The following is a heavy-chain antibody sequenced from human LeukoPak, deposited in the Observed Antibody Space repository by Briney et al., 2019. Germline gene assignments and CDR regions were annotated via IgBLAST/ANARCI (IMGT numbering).Heavy chain of an antibody. J-gene: IGHJ4*02. V-gene: IGHV3-21*01. Sequence: GGSLRLSCAASGLHFSGTAMSWVRQAPGKGLEWVSSISSSSSYIYYADSVKGRFTISRDNAKNSLYLQMNSLRAEDTAVYYCARDRVLRFLEWTNWGQGTLVTVSS. CDR3: ARDRVLRFLEWTN. D-gene: IGHD3-3*01. CDR2: ISSSSSYI. CDR1: GLHFSGTA.